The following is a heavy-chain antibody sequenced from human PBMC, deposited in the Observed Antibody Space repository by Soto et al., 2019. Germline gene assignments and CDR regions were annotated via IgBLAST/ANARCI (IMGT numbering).Heavy chain of an antibody. J-gene: IGHJ4*02. CDR2: IIPIFGTA. CDR1: GGTFSSYA. V-gene: IGHV1-69*13. Sequence: VKVSCKASGGTFSSYAISWVRQAPGQGLEWMGGIIPIFGTANYAQKFQGRVTITADESTSTAYMELSSLRSEDTAVYYCARDNPHYYDSSGYYHTTYTGDGYWGQGTLVTVSS. CDR3: ARDNPHYYDSSGYYHTTYTGDGY. D-gene: IGHD3-22*01.